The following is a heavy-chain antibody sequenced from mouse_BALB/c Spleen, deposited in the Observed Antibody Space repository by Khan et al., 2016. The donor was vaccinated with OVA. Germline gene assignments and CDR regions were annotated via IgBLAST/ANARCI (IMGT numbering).Heavy chain of an antibody. D-gene: IGHD1-3*01. CDR2: IRAGGST. CDR3: ARLEDI. V-gene: IGHV2-9*02. J-gene: IGHJ2*01. Sequence: VQLVETGPGLVAPSQSLSITCTVPGFSLTSYGVYLVRHPLGKGLEWLGVIRAGGSTNYNSDLMSRLSISKDNSKSQVFLKMNSLQTDDTAMYYCARLEDIWGQGTTLTVSS. CDR1: GFSLTSYG.